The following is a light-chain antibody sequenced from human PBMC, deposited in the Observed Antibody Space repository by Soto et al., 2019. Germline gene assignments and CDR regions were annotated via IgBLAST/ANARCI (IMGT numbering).Light chain of an antibody. CDR2: WAS. Sequence: DIVMTQSPDSLAVSLGERATINCKSSQNVLNRSNGKNYLAWYQQKPGQPPNLLIYWASTRESGVPDRFSGSGSGTDFTLTISTLQAEDVAVYYCQQYYSTPPHTFGQGTKLEIK. J-gene: IGKJ2*01. V-gene: IGKV4-1*01. CDR1: QNVLNRSNGKNY. CDR3: QQYYSTPPHT.